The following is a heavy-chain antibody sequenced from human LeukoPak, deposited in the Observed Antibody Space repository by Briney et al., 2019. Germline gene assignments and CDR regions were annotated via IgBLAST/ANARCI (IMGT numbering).Heavy chain of an antibody. CDR3: AKGRDYYYYMDV. V-gene: IGHV3-23*01. Sequence: PGGSLRLSCAASGFTFSSYSMNWVRQAPGKGLEWVSAISGSGGSTYYADSVKGRFTISRDNSKNTLYLQMNSLRAEDTAVYYCAKGRDYYYYMDVWGKGTTVTVSS. J-gene: IGHJ6*03. CDR1: GFTFSSYS. CDR2: ISGSGGST.